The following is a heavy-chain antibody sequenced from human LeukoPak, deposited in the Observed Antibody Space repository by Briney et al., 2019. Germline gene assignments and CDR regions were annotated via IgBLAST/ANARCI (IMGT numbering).Heavy chain of an antibody. CDR1: GGTFSSYA. V-gene: IGHV1-69*13. CDR2: IIPIFGTA. CDR3: ALGLELRGDAFDI. J-gene: IGHJ3*02. Sequence: ASVRVSCKASGGTFSSYAISWVRQAPGQGLEWMGGIIPIFGTANYAQKFQGRVTITADESTSTAYMELSSLRSEDTAVYYCALGLELRGDAFDIWGQGTMVTVSS. D-gene: IGHD1-26*01.